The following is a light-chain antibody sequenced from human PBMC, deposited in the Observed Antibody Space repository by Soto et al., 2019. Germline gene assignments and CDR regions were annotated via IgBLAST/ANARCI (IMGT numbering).Light chain of an antibody. CDR1: QSVGGN. V-gene: IGKV3-20*01. Sequence: PGDRATLSCLASQSVGGNVAWYQQIPGQPPKLLIFGASSRATGIADKFSGSGSGTDFTLTISRLEPADFALYYCQHYGAAPITFGQGTRLEIK. CDR3: QHYGAAPIT. CDR2: GAS. J-gene: IGKJ5*01.